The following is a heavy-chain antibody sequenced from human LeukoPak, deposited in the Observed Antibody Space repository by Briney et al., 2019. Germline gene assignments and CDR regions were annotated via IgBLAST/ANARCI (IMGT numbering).Heavy chain of an antibody. CDR2: IYYSGST. V-gene: IGHV4-31*02. D-gene: IGHD4-17*01. CDR3: ARAFSDYGDYDY. J-gene: IGHJ4*02. Sequence: XXXRQXXXXXXXWIGYIYYSGSTYYNPSLKSRVTISVDTSKNQFSLKLSSVTAADTAVYYCARAFSDYGDYDYWGQGTLVTVSS.